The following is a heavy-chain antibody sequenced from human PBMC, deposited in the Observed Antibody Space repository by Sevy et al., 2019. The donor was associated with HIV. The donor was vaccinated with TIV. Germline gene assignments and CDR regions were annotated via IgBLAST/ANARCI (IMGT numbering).Heavy chain of an antibody. V-gene: IGHV3-30*18. Sequence: GGSLRLSCAASRFTFNSYGMHWVRQAPGKGLEWVALISYDGNLKYYADSVKGRFTISRDNSKNTPYLQMNSLRPEDTAVYYCVKAPNDSDDGGCAGLEVWGQGTTVTVSS. CDR2: ISYDGNLK. CDR3: VKAPNDSDDGGCAGLEV. CDR1: RFTFNSYG. D-gene: IGHD2-15*01. J-gene: IGHJ6*02.